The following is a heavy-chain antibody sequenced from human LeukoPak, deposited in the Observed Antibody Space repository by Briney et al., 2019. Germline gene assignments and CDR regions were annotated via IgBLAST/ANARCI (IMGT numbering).Heavy chain of an antibody. D-gene: IGHD4-17*01. CDR2: ISYDGSNK. J-gene: IGHJ6*02. CDR1: GFTFSSYG. V-gene: IGHV3-30*18. CDR3: AKVANYGDPRYYGMDV. Sequence: GGSLRLSCAASGFTFSSYGMHWVRQAPGKGLEWVAVISYDGSNKYYADSVKGRFTISRDNSKNTLYLQMNSLRADDTAVYYCAKVANYGDPRYYGMDVWDQGTTVTVSS.